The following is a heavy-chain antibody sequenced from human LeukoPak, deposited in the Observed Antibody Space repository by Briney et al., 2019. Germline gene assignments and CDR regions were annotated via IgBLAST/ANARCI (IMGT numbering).Heavy chain of an antibody. Sequence: GGSLRLSCAASGFTFSSYAMSWVRQAPGKGREGGSAISGSGGSTYYADSVKGRFTISRENSKNTLYLQMKSLRAEDTAVYYCAKWADTSSSRFDYWGQGTLVTVSS. J-gene: IGHJ4*02. CDR2: ISGSGGST. CDR3: AKWADTSSSRFDY. CDR1: GFTFSSYA. D-gene: IGHD6-13*01. V-gene: IGHV3-23*01.